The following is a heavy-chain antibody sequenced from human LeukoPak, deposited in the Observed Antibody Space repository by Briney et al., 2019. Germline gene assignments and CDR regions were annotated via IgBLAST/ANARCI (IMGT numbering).Heavy chain of an antibody. CDR1: GYSLSNGYY. CDR2: SDHSAST. V-gene: IGHV4-38-2*01. J-gene: IGHJ4*02. Sequence: PSETLSLTCAVSGYSLSNGYYWGWTRQPPGKGLEWIGSSDHSASTFYNPSFKSRVTISVDTSKNQFSRKLTSVTAAGTAIYYCARGRPRYASYWGQGTLVTVSS. D-gene: IGHD2-21*01. CDR3: ARGRPRYASY.